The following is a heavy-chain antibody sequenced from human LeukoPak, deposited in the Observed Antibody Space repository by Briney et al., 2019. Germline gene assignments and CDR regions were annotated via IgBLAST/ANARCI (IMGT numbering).Heavy chain of an antibody. V-gene: IGHV3-15*01. CDR3: TTVHYGSGSY. D-gene: IGHD3-10*01. CDR1: GFRITSSG. Sequence: GTSLRLSCVASGFRITSSGMHWVRQAPGKGLEWVGRIKSKTDGGTTDYAAPVKGRFTISRDDSKNTLCLQMNSLKTEDTAVYFCTTVHYGSGSYWGQGTLVTVSS. CDR2: IKSKTDGGTT. J-gene: IGHJ4*02.